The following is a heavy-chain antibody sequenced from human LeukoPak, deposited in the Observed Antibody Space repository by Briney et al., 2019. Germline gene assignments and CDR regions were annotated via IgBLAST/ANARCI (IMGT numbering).Heavy chain of an antibody. CDR2: IYYSGST. CDR1: GGSISSSSYY. D-gene: IGHD3-10*01. CDR3: ARRYGSGSYYRYPFDY. J-gene: IGHJ4*02. V-gene: IGHV4-39*01. Sequence: PAGTLSLTCTVSGGSISSSSYYWGWIRQPPGKGLEWIGSIYYSGSTYYNPSLKSRVAISVDTSKNQFSLKLSSVTAADTAVYYCARRYGSGSYYRYPFDYWGQGTLVSVST.